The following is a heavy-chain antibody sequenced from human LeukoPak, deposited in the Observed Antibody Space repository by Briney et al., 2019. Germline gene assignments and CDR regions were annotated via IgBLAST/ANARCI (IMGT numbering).Heavy chain of an antibody. J-gene: IGHJ4*02. D-gene: IGHD6-19*01. CDR1: GFTFSSHA. V-gene: IGHV3-23*01. Sequence: GGSLRLSCAVSGFTFSSHAMSWVRQAPGKGLECVSTISGSVGTTCYADSVKGTFTISRDNSKNTLYLQMNSLRAEDTAVYYCAKDRLVRDYWGQGTLVTVSS. CDR2: ISGSVGTT. CDR3: AKDRLVRDY.